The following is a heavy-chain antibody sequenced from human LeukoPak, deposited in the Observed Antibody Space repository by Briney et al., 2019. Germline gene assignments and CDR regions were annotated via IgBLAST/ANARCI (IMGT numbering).Heavy chain of an antibody. CDR3: ARWSIAAAGRPGVDY. J-gene: IGHJ4*02. CDR1: GGSLSSSNW. CDR2: IYHSGST. Sequence: SGTLSLTCAVSGGSLSSSNWWSWVRQPPGKGLEWSGEIYHSGSTNYNPSLKSRVTISVDKSKNQFSLKLSSASAADTAVSYCARWSIAAAGRPGVDYWGQGTLVTVSS. D-gene: IGHD6-13*01. V-gene: IGHV4-4*02.